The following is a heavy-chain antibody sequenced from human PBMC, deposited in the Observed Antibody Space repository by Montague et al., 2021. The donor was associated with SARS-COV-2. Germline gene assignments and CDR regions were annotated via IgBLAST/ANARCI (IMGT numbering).Heavy chain of an antibody. V-gene: IGHV4-39*01. CDR2: YLGNT. CDR3: ARHPLGYCSSTSCYVG. D-gene: IGHD2-2*01. Sequence: YLGNTYYSPSLKSRVTISVDTSKNQFSLKLSSVTAADTAVYYCARHPLGYCSSTSCYVGWGQGTRVTVSS. J-gene: IGHJ4*02.